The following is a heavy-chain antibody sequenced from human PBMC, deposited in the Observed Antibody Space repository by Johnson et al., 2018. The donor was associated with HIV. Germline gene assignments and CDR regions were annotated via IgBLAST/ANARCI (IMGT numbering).Heavy chain of an antibody. D-gene: IGHD6-13*01. J-gene: IGHJ3*01. CDR1: GFTVSSNY. CDR3: ARDGESQQLQLGDALDV. Sequence: VQLVESGGGLVQPGWSLRLSCAASGFTVSSNYMSWVRQAPGKGLEWVSVLYSGGNTYYADSVRGRFTISRDTSKNTLYLQMSSLKVEDTALYYCARDGESQQLQLGDALDVWGRGTMVIVSS. CDR2: LYSGGNT. V-gene: IGHV3-66*01.